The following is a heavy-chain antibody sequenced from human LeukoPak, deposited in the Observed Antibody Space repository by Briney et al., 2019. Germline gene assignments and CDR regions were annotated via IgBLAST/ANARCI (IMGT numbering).Heavy chain of an antibody. CDR3: ATGNYYDSRGYYAFGH. J-gene: IGHJ1*01. D-gene: IGHD3-22*01. CDR1: GFTFSRYW. V-gene: IGHV3-74*01. CDR2: INGDGSTT. Sequence: GGSLRLSCAASGFTFSRYWMHWVRQAPGKGLVWVSRINGDGSTTSYADSVKGGFTISRDNAKNTLYLQMNSLRAEDTAVYYCATGNYYDSRGYYAFGHWGQGTLVTVSS.